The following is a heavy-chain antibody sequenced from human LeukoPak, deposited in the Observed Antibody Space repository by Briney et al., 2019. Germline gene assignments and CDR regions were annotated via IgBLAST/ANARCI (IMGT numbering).Heavy chain of an antibody. Sequence: QPGGSLRLSCAASGFTFSSYEVNWVRQAPGKGLEWVSHISSSGSTRYYADSVKGRFTISRDNAKNSLYLQMNSLRAEDTAVYYCTSCYALDAFDIWGQGTMVTVSS. D-gene: IGHD2-2*01. CDR2: ISSSGSTR. CDR1: GFTFSSYE. CDR3: TSCYALDAFDI. V-gene: IGHV3-48*03. J-gene: IGHJ3*02.